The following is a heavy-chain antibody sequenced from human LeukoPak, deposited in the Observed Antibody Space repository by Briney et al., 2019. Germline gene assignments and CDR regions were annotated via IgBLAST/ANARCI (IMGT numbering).Heavy chain of an antibody. V-gene: IGHV3-11*01. Sequence: GGSLRLSCAASGFTFDDYGMNWIRQAPGKGLEWVSSISISGSTIYYADSVKGRFTISRDNAKNSLYLQMNSLRAEDTAVYYCARSSDSSSLQYFQHWGQGTLVTVSS. CDR1: GFTFDDYG. CDR3: ARSSDSSSLQYFQH. CDR2: ISISGSTI. D-gene: IGHD6-6*01. J-gene: IGHJ1*01.